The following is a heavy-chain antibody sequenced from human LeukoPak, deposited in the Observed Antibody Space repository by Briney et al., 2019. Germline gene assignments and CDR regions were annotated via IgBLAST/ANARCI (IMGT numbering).Heavy chain of an antibody. CDR3: ARDPQERDSSSWYARRNYYYYMDV. J-gene: IGHJ6*03. V-gene: IGHV3-30*04. Sequence: PGGSLRLSCAASGFTFSSYAMHWVRQAPGKGLEWVAVISYDGSNKYYADSVKGRFTISRDNSKNTLYLQMNSLRAEDTAVYYCARDPQERDSSSWYARRNYYYYMDVWGKGTTVTVSS. D-gene: IGHD6-13*01. CDR1: GFTFSSYA. CDR2: ISYDGSNK.